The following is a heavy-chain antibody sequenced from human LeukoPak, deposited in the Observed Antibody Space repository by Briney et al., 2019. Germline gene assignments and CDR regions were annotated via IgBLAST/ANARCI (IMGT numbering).Heavy chain of an antibody. CDR2: MNPNSGNT. J-gene: IGHJ4*02. Sequence: ASVNVSCKASGYTFTSYEINSVRQATGQGLEWMGWMNPNSGNTRYAQKFQGRVTMTSNTSISTAYMERSSLRSEDTAVYYCARGFNSDYWGQGSLVGVCS. CDR3: ARGFNSDY. V-gene: IGHV1-8*01. CDR1: GYTFTSYE.